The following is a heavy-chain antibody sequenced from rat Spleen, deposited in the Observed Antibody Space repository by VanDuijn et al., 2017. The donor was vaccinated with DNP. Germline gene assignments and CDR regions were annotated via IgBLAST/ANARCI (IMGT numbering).Heavy chain of an antibody. CDR3: STADYGSAYWYFDF. Sequence: EVQLVESGGGLVQPGRSLKLSCAASGFTFNYYWMAWVRQVPGKGLEWIASITSGSGSTSYLDSVRGRFTISRDDAKTTLYLQMNSLRSEDTATYYCSTADYGSAYWYFDFWGPGTMVTVSS. V-gene: IGHV5-31*01. D-gene: IGHD1-3*01. CDR1: GFTFNYYW. CDR2: ITSGSGST. J-gene: IGHJ1*01.